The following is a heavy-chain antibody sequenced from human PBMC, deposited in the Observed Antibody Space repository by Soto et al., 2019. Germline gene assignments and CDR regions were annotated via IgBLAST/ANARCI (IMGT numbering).Heavy chain of an antibody. CDR3: ARDLGYCSSTSCYLNYYYYGMDV. CDR2: IWYDGSNK. D-gene: IGHD2-2*01. CDR1: GFTFSSYG. J-gene: IGHJ6*02. V-gene: IGHV3-33*01. Sequence: QVQLVESGGGVVQPGRSLRLSCAASGFTFSSYGMHWVRQAPGKGLEWVAVIWYDGSNKYYADSVKGRFTISRDNSKNMLHLQMNSLRAEDTAVYYCARDLGYCSSTSCYLNYYYYGMDVWGQGTTVTVSS.